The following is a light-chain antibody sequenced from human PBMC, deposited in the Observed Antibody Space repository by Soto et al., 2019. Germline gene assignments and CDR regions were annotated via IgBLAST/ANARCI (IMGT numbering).Light chain of an antibody. Sequence: DVLMTQSPLSLPVTLGQPASISCRSSQSLVHSDGNTYLSWFQQRPGQSPRRRICKVSNRDSAVPDRFSGSGSGTDFTLKISRVEAEDVGVYYCLQGTHWPPTFGGGTKVEIK. J-gene: IGKJ4*01. V-gene: IGKV2-30*02. CDR3: LQGTHWPPT. CDR2: KVS. CDR1: QSLVHSDGNTY.